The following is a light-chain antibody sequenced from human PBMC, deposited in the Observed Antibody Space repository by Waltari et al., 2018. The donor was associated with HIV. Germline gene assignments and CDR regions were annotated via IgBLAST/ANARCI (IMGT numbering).Light chain of an antibody. J-gene: IGLJ2*01. CDR1: RFYIANSY. V-gene: IGLV1-51*01. CDR2: DTS. CDR3: GTWDGSLNIGV. Sequence: QPVLTQPPSMSAAAGQSVTIPCSAPRFYIANSYISLYQQLPRAAPKLLIYDTSERPSGMPDRFSCSKSDTSATLAITGLQTGDEAHYYCGTWDGSLNIGVFGEGTKLTVL.